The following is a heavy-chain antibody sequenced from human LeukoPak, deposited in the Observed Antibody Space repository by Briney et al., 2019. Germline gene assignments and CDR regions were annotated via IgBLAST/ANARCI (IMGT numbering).Heavy chain of an antibody. D-gene: IGHD3-10*01. J-gene: IGHJ4*02. CDR3: AKSTMVRGVILAKTYYFDY. Sequence: GGSLRLSCAASGFTFSSYAMSWVRQAPGKGLEWVSAISGSGGSTYYADSVKGRFTISRDNSKNTLYLQMNSLRAGDTAVYYCAKSTMVRGVILAKTYYFDYWGQGTLVTVSS. CDR1: GFTFSSYA. CDR2: ISGSGGST. V-gene: IGHV3-23*01.